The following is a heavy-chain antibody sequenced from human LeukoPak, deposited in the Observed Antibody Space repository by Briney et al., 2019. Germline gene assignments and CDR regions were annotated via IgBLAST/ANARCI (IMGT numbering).Heavy chain of an antibody. D-gene: IGHD2-2*01. Sequence: SETLSLTCAVYGGSFSGYYWSWIRQPPGKGLEWIGEINHSGSTNYNPSHKSRVTISVDTSKNQFSLKLSSVTAADTAVYYCARGRTYGRSSAMYYWGQGTLVTVSS. CDR1: GGSFSGYY. J-gene: IGHJ4*02. CDR2: INHSGST. CDR3: ARGRTYGRSSAMYY. V-gene: IGHV4-34*01.